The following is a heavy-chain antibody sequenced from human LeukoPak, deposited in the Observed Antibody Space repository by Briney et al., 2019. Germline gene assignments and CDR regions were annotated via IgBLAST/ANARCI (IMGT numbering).Heavy chain of an antibody. V-gene: IGHV4-4*08. D-gene: IGHD2-15*01. CDR2: IYTSGST. Sequence: PSETLSLTCTVSGGSIRSYYWSWIRQPPGKGLEWIGYIYTSGSTNYNPSLKSRVTISVDTSKNQFSLKLSSVTAADTAVYYCARESGYCSGGSCYDYFDYWGQGTLVTVSS. J-gene: IGHJ4*02. CDR3: ARESGYCSGGSCYDYFDY. CDR1: GGSIRSYY.